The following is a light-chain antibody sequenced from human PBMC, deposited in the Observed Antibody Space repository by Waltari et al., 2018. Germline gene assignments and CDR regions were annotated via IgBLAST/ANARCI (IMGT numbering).Light chain of an antibody. Sequence: QSALTQPASVSGSPGQSITISCTGTSRDVGNYNYVSWYQQHPGRAPKLMIADVRDRPSGVSTRFSGSKSGNTASLTISGLQAEDEGDYYCCSYTNVGSWVFGGGTKVTVL. CDR3: CSYTNVGSWV. J-gene: IGLJ3*02. V-gene: IGLV2-14*03. CDR1: SRDVGNYNY. CDR2: DVR.